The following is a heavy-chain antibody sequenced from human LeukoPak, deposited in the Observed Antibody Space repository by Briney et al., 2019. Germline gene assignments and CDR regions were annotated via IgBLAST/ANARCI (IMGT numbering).Heavy chain of an antibody. CDR3: ATTKQARRYFDY. CDR2: ISSSGSTI. Sequence: GGSLRLSCAASGFTFSSYEMNWVRQAPGKGLEWVSYISSSGSTIYYADSVKGRFTIPRDNSKNTLYLQMNTLRADDTAVYYCATTKQARRYFDYWGQGILVTVSS. D-gene: IGHD1-1*01. V-gene: IGHV3-48*03. CDR1: GFTFSSYE. J-gene: IGHJ4*02.